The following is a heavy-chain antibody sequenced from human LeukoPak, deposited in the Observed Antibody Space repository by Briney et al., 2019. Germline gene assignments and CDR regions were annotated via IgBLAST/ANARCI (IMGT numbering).Heavy chain of an antibody. CDR3: ARGPRVEMATISDYYYYGMDV. D-gene: IGHD5-24*01. CDR2: ISDSGST. CDR1: GGSISSRSYY. J-gene: IGHJ6*02. Sequence: SETLSLTCTVSGGSISSRSYYWGLIRQPPGKGLEWIGKISDSGSTYYSPSLRSRVTISIDMSKNQFSLKLSSVTAADTAVYYCARGPRVEMATISDYYYYGMDVWGQGTTVTVSS. V-gene: IGHV4-39*07.